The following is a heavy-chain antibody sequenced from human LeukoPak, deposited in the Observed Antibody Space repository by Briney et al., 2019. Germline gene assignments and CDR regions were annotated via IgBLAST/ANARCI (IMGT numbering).Heavy chain of an antibody. Sequence: SETLSLTCTVSAGSISKHYWSWIRQPPGKGLEWIGYIYYSGSTNYNPSLKSRVTISVDTSKNQFSLKLSSVTAADTAVYYCAIGYGGVRATFLEWLYTHYYYDMDVWGKGTTVTVSS. CDR2: IYYSGST. V-gene: IGHV4-59*11. D-gene: IGHD3-3*02. CDR1: AGSISKHY. CDR3: AIGYGGVRATFLEWLYTHYYYDMDV. J-gene: IGHJ6*03.